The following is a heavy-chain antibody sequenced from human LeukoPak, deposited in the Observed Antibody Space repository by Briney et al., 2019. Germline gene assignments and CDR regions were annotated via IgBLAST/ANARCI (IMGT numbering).Heavy chain of an antibody. D-gene: IGHD3-22*01. Sequence: GGSLRLSCAASGFTFSSYEMNWVRQAPGKGLEWVSYISSSGSTIYYADSVKGRFTISRDNAKNSLYLQMNSLRAEDTAVYYCATSSGYYYVFKYWGQGTLVTVSS. V-gene: IGHV3-48*03. CDR3: ATSSGYYYVFKY. J-gene: IGHJ4*02. CDR2: ISSSGSTI. CDR1: GFTFSSYE.